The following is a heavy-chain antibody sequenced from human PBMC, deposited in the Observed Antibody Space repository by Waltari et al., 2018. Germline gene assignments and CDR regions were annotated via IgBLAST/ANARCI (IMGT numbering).Heavy chain of an antibody. Sequence: VESGGGVIRPGGSLGLSCAAAGFTFDDYGMSWVRQGPGKGLEWIAGINWKGDKVAYGDAVRGRFIISRDNAKNLLYLQMNTVGLDDTALYYCARGGDSSWPRWGQGTLVTVSA. V-gene: IGHV3-20*04. J-gene: IGHJ4*02. CDR1: GFTFDDYG. D-gene: IGHD3-22*01. CDR2: INWKGDKV. CDR3: ARGGDSSWPR.